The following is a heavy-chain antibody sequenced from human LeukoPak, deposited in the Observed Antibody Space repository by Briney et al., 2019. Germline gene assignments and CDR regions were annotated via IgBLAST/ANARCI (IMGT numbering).Heavy chain of an antibody. Sequence: PSETLFLTCTVSGGSISNYYWNGIRQPAGKGLEWIARIYSSGSTNYNPSLKSRVTMSVDTSKNQFSLKLNSVTAADTAVNYCARESAIFGVFIVAFYYWGQGALVTVSS. CDR2: IYSSGST. J-gene: IGHJ4*02. CDR1: GGSISNYY. V-gene: IGHV4-4*07. D-gene: IGHD3-3*01. CDR3: ARESAIFGVFIVAFYY.